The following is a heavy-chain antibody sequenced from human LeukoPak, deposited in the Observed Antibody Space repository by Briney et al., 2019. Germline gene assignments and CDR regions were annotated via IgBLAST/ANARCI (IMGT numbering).Heavy chain of an antibody. J-gene: IGHJ4*02. D-gene: IGHD6-19*01. CDR1: GFTFSSYA. Sequence: GSLRLSCAASGFTFSSYAMSWVRQAPGKGLEWVSGISGSGGSTNYADSVKGRFTISRDNSKNTLYLQMNSLRVEDTAVYYCAKASSGWYNFDYWGQGTLVTVSS. CDR3: AKASSGWYNFDY. V-gene: IGHV3-23*01. CDR2: ISGSGGST.